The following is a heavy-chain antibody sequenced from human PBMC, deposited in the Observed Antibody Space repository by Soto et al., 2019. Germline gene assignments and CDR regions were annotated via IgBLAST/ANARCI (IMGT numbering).Heavy chain of an antibody. J-gene: IGHJ4*02. D-gene: IGHD7-27*01. CDR1: GFTFSDHY. V-gene: IGHV3-72*01. Sequence: GGSLRLSCAASGFTFSDHYMDWVRQAPGKGLEWVGRTRNKANSYTTEYAASVKGRFTISRDDSKNSLYLQMNSLKTEDTAVYYCARETDNWGFDYWGQGTLVTVSS. CDR2: TRNKANSYTT. CDR3: ARETDNWGFDY.